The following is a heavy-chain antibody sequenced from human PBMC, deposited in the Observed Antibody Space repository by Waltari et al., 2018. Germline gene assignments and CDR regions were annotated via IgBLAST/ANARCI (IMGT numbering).Heavy chain of an antibody. Sequence: QVQLVQSGAEVKKPGSSVKVSCKASGGTFSSYTISWVRQATGQGLEWMGRIIPILGIANYAQKFQGRVTITADKSTSTAYMELSSLRSEDTAVYYCARDGTSSGSYRNWFDPWGQGTLVTVSS. CDR3: ARDGTSSGSYRNWFDP. CDR2: IIPILGIA. V-gene: IGHV1-69*08. J-gene: IGHJ5*02. D-gene: IGHD1-26*01. CDR1: GGTFSSYT.